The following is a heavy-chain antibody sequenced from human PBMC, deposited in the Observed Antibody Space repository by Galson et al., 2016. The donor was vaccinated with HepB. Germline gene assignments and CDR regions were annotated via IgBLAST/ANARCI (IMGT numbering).Heavy chain of an antibody. V-gene: IGHV4-59*01. D-gene: IGHD5-24*01. CDR1: SGAISVYY. Sequence: SETLSLTCTVSSGAISVYYWTWIRQSPGKGLEWIGYVFHDGSTDYNPSLNSRVTMSLDTSRNHFSLRLNSVTAADTAVYYCVKVRDGGMFDRWGQGILVTVSS. CDR2: VFHDGST. J-gene: IGHJ5*02. CDR3: VKVRDGGMFDR.